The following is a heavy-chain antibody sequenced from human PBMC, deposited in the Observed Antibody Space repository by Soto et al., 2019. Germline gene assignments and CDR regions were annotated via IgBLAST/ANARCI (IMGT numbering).Heavy chain of an antibody. J-gene: IGHJ5*02. CDR2: IYTTGTT. CDR3: ARTKVRDLTAGEYDP. V-gene: IGHV4-4*07. CDR1: GGPITGHY. D-gene: IGHD3-16*01. Sequence: PSETLSLTCTVSGGPITGHYWSWIRQPAGKGLEWIGRIYTTGTTNYNPSLRSRVTMSVDTSKNQISLNLTSVTAADTAVYYCARTKVRDLTAGEYDPWGQGTPVTVSS.